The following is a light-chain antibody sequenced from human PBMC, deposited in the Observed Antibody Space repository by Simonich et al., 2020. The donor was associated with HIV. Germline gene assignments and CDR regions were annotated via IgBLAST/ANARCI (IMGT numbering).Light chain of an antibody. CDR2: DVS. Sequence: QSALTQPASVSGSPGQSITISCTGTSSDVGGYNFVSWYQHHPGKAPKLMIHDVSQRPSGVSNRFSGSKSGNTASLTISGLQAEDEADYYCCSYAGSSTSRVFGGGTKLTVL. V-gene: IGLV2-23*02. CDR3: CSYAGSSTSRV. J-gene: IGLJ3*02. CDR1: SSDVGGYNF.